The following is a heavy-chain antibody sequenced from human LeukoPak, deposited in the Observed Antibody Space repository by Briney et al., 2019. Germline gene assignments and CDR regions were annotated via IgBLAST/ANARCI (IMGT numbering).Heavy chain of an antibody. D-gene: IGHD3-3*01. CDR1: GFTFSSYS. J-gene: IGHJ4*02. Sequence: PGGSLRLSCAASGFTFSSYSMNWVRQAPGKGLEWVSSISGSSSYIYYADSVKGRFTISRDNAKNSLYLQMNSLRAEDTAVYYCARASPDYDFDYWGQGTLATVSS. CDR3: ARASPDYDFDY. V-gene: IGHV3-21*01. CDR2: ISGSSSYI.